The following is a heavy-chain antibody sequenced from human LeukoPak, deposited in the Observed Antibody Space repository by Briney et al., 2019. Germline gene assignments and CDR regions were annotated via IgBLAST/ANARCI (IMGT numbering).Heavy chain of an antibody. D-gene: IGHD6-19*01. V-gene: IGHV3-43*02. J-gene: IGHJ4*02. Sequence: GGSLRLSCAAPGFIFDNYAIHWVRQAPGKGLEWVSLISGDGGSTFYADSVRGRFTISRDNTRKSLSLQMSSPRSEDTALYYCARESETSGWYDYWGQGTLVTVSS. CDR3: ARESETSGWYDY. CDR1: GFIFDNYA. CDR2: ISGDGGST.